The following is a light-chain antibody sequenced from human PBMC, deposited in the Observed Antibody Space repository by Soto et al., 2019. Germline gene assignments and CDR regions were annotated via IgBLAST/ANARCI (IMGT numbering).Light chain of an antibody. Sequence: EIVLTQSPATLSLYPGERATLSCRASPSVSKYLAWYQQKPGQAPRLLLHDASNRATGIPARFSRSGSGTDCTLTINRLEPEDFGVYYWQQRSNWPQITFGGGTKVEIK. CDR3: QQRSNWPQIT. J-gene: IGKJ4*01. CDR2: DAS. V-gene: IGKV3-11*01. CDR1: PSVSKY.